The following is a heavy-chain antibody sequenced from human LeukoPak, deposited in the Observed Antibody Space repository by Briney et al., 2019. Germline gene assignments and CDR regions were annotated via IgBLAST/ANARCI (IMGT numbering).Heavy chain of an antibody. CDR2: ISSSGSYI. V-gene: IGHV3-21*04. J-gene: IGHJ4*02. CDR3: AKDRRIQLWLGFDY. CDR1: GAXISSSS. D-gene: IGHD5-18*01. Sequence: PSETLSLTCTVSGAXISSSSDYWGWLRQPPGKGLEWVSSISSSGSYIYYADSVRGRFTISRDNAKNSLNLQMNSLRAEDTAVYYCAKDRRIQLWLGFDYWGQGTLVTVSS.